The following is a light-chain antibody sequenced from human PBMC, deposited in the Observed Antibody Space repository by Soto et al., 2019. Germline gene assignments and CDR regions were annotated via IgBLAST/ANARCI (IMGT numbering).Light chain of an antibody. CDR3: SSYSSSTTHVL. V-gene: IGLV2-14*01. CDR1: SSDVGGYNY. J-gene: IGLJ2*01. Sequence: QSALTQPASVSGSPGQSITISCTGTSSDVGGYNYVSWYQQHPGKAPKLIIYDVTNRPSGLSYRFSASKSGSTASLTISGLQAEDEADYSCSSYSSSTTHVLFGGGTKVTVL. CDR2: DVT.